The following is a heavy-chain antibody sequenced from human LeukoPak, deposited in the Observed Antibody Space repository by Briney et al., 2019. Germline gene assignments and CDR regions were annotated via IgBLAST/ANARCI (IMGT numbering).Heavy chain of an antibody. J-gene: IGHJ3*02. V-gene: IGHV1-69*01. CDR1: GGTFSSYA. Sequence: GSSVKVSCKASGGTFSSYAISWVRQAPGQGLEWMGGIIPIFGTANYAQKFQGRVTITADESTSTAYMELSSLRSEDTAVYYCARKYYCDSSGYYYDDAFDIWGQGTMVTVSS. CDR2: IIPIFGTA. CDR3: ARKYYCDSSGYYYDDAFDI. D-gene: IGHD3-22*01.